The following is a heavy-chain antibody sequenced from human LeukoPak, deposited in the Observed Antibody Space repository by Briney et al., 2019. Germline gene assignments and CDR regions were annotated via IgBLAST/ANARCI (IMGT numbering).Heavy chain of an antibody. V-gene: IGHV3-23*01. Sequence: GGSLRLSCAASGFTFSSYAMSWVRQAPGKGLEWVSAISGSGGSTYYADSVKGRFTIYRDNSKNTLYLKMNSLRAEDTDVYYCAKAKKQWLLDYWGQGTLVTVSS. D-gene: IGHD6-19*01. J-gene: IGHJ4*02. CDR1: GFTFSSYA. CDR3: AKAKKQWLLDY. CDR2: ISGSGGST.